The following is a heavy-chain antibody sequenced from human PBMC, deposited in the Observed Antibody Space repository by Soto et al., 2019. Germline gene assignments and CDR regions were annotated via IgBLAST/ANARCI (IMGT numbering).Heavy chain of an antibody. CDR1: GGTFSSYA. J-gene: IGHJ6*02. CDR2: IIPIFGTA. V-gene: IGHV1-69*13. CDR3: AMAMVRGVIITSGRGMDV. Sequence: SGKVSCKASGGTFSSYAISWVRQAPGQGLEWMGGIIPIFGTANYAQKFQGRVTITADESTSTAYMELSSLRSEDTAVYYCAMAMVRGVIITSGRGMDVWGQGTTVTVSS. D-gene: IGHD3-10*01.